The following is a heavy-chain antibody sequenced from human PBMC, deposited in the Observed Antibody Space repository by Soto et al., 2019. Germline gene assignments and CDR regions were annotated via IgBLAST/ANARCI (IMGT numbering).Heavy chain of an antibody. V-gene: IGHV3-23*01. CDR3: AKDIPDYYDSSGYYGAFDI. J-gene: IGHJ3*02. CDR1: GFTFSSYA. D-gene: IGHD3-22*01. Sequence: EVQLLESGGGLVQPGGSLRLSCAASGFTFSSYAMSWVRQAPGKGLEWVSAISGSGGSTYYADSVKGRFTISRDNSKNTLYLQMNILRAEHTAVYYCAKDIPDYYDSSGYYGAFDIWGQGTMVTVSS. CDR2: ISGSGGST.